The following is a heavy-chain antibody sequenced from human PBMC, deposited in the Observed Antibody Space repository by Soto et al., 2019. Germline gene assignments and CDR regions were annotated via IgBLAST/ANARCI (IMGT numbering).Heavy chain of an antibody. CDR3: ARDSAGLYGSGRGIDY. Sequence: QVQLVQSGAEVKKPGSSVKVSCKASGGTFSSYTISWVRQAPGQGLEWMGRIIPILGVANYAQKFQGRVTIAADKSTSTAYMELSSLRSEDTAVYYFARDSAGLYGSGRGIDYWGQGTLVTVSS. D-gene: IGHD3-10*01. J-gene: IGHJ4*02. CDR1: GGTFSSYT. CDR2: IIPILGVA. V-gene: IGHV1-69*02.